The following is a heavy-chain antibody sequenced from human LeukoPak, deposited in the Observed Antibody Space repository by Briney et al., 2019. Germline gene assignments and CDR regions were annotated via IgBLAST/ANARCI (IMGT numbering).Heavy chain of an antibody. CDR1: GGSISSYY. D-gene: IGHD2-2*01. CDR2: IYYSGST. J-gene: IGHJ4*02. V-gene: IGHV4-59*01. CDR3: ASYCSITNCYEPHLDY. Sequence: SETLSLTCTVSGGSISSYYWSWIRQPPGKGLELIGYIYYSGSTNYNPSLKSRVTMSVDTSKNQFSLKLSSVTAADTAVYYCASYCSITNCYEPHLDYWGQGTLVTVSS.